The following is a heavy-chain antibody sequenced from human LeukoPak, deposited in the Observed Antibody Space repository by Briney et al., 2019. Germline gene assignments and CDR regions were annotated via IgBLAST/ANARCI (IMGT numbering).Heavy chain of an antibody. D-gene: IGHD1-14*01. J-gene: IGHJ4*02. CDR2: IYPGDSDT. CDR3: ARRWNHDNNFDY. CDR1: GFTFTTYW. Sequence: GESLKISCKGSGFTFTTYWIAWVRQMPGKGLEWMGIIYPGDSDTRYSPSFQGQVTISADKSISTAYLQWSSLKASDTAMYYCARRWNHDNNFDYWGQGTLVTVSS. V-gene: IGHV5-51*01.